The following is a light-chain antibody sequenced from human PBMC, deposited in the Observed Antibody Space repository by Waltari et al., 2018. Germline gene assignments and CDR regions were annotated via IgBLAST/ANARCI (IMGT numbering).Light chain of an antibody. Sequence: QTVLTQEPSLSVSPGGTVKITCDLSTGSASSTSYATWYQQTPGQAPRTLVYKGNGRSSGVPDRFSGSILGNKAALPITGSQADDESDYYCSMYMGSGIWVFGGVTKLTVL. J-gene: IGLJ3*02. CDR3: SMYMGSGIWV. CDR1: TGSASSTSY. V-gene: IGLV8-61*01. CDR2: KGN.